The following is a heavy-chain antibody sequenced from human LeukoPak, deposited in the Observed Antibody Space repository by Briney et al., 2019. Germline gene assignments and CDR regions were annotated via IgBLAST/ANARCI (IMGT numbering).Heavy chain of an antibody. CDR2: ISGGDRSA. Sequence: PGGSLRLSCAASGFTFSSYGMSWVRQAPGKGLEWVSGISGGDRSADYADSVEGRFIISRDNSKNTLYLQMNSLRDEDTAVYYCARDTSVGAFDIWGQGTMVTVSS. V-gene: IGHV3-23*01. CDR3: ARDTSVGAFDI. CDR1: GFTFSSYG. J-gene: IGHJ3*02. D-gene: IGHD5/OR15-5a*01.